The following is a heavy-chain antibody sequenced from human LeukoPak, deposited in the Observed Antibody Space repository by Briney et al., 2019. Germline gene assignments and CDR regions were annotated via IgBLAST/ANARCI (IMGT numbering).Heavy chain of an antibody. Sequence: PGGSLRLSCAASGFTFSSYAMSWVRQAPGKGLEWVSGISGSGGSTYYADSVKGRFTISRDNSKKTLFMQMNSLRAEDTAVYYCANPAASASGGYWGQGTLVTVSS. CDR3: ANPAASASGGY. V-gene: IGHV3-23*01. J-gene: IGHJ4*02. D-gene: IGHD3-16*01. CDR1: GFTFSSYA. CDR2: ISGSGGST.